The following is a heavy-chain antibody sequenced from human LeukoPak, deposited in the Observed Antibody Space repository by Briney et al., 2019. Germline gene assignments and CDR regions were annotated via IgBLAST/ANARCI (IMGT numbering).Heavy chain of an antibody. Sequence: SQTLSLTCAISGDSVSSNSAAWNWIRQSPSRGLEWLGRTYYWSKWYNDYAVSVKSRMTINPDTSKNQFSLQLNSVTPEDTAVYYCARASSGSYYPDWYFDLWGRGTLVTVSS. CDR2: TYYWSKWYN. D-gene: IGHD1-26*01. CDR3: ARASSGSYYPDWYFDL. J-gene: IGHJ2*01. CDR1: GDSVSSNSAA. V-gene: IGHV6-1*01.